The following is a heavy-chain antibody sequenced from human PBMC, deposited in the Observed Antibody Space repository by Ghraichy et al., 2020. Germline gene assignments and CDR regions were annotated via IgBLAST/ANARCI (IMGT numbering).Heavy chain of an antibody. J-gene: IGHJ3*02. CDR1: GGSISTYY. Sequence: TLSLTCTVSGGSISTYYWSWIRQPPGKGLEWIGYIYYSGSTNYSPSLKSRITISVDTSKNQFSLKLSSVTAADTAVYYCARDPPAARRGVFDIWGQGTMVTVSS. CDR2: IYYSGST. D-gene: IGHD2-2*01. CDR3: ARDPPAARRGVFDI. V-gene: IGHV4-59*01.